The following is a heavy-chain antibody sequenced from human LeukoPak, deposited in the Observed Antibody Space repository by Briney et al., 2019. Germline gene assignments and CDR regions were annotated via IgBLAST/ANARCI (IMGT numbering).Heavy chain of an antibody. V-gene: IGHV3-48*01. CDR3: ATVWLTAPYFDY. J-gene: IGHJ4*02. D-gene: IGHD6-19*01. Sequence: PGGSLRLSCTASGFTLSTYSMNWVRQAPGKGLEWVSYIGYRNSPIHYADSVKGRFTISRDNAKNSLYLQMNSLRTEDTAVYYCATVWLTAPYFDYWGQGTLVTVSP. CDR2: IGYRNSPI. CDR1: GFTLSTYS.